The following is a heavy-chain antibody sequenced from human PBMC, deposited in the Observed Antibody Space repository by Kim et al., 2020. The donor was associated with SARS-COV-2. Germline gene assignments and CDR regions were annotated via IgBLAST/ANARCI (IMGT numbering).Heavy chain of an antibody. Sequence: KGRFTISRDDSKSIAYLQMNSLKTEDTAVYYCTRDRPITMIVVVRSLFDYWGQGTLVTVSS. J-gene: IGHJ4*02. CDR3: TRDRPITMIVVVRSLFDY. V-gene: IGHV3-49*02. D-gene: IGHD3-22*01.